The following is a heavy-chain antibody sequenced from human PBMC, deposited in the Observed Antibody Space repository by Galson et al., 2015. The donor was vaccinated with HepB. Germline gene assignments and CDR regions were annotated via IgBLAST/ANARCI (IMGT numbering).Heavy chain of an antibody. V-gene: IGHV3-11*05. CDR1: GFTFSYYY. D-gene: IGHD3-3*01. Sequence: SLRLSCAASGFTFSYYYMTWIRQAPGKGLEWLSYISSSYSYTNYADSLKGRFTISRDNAKNTLSLQMNGLRVEDTAIYYCAKETPPLRFVKWTVDYWGQGTLVTVSS. J-gene: IGHJ4*02. CDR3: AKETPPLRFVKWTVDY. CDR2: ISSSYSYT.